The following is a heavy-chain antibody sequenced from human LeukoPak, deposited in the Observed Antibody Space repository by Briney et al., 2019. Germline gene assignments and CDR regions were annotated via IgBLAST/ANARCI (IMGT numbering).Heavy chain of an antibody. CDR3: ARDSSSWYGGGYFQH. J-gene: IGHJ1*01. D-gene: IGHD6-13*01. V-gene: IGHV3-21*01. CDR1: GFTFSSYA. Sequence: PGGSLRLSCAASGFTFSSYAMSWVRQAPGKGLEWVSSISSSSSYIYYADSVKGRFTISRDNAKNSLYLQMNSLRAEDTAVYYCARDSSSWYGGGYFQHWGQGTLVTVSS. CDR2: ISSSSSYI.